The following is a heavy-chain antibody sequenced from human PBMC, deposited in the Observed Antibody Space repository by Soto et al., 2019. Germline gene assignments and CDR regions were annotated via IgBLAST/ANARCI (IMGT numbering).Heavy chain of an antibody. CDR2: IIPIVGTP. CDR1: GGSFRSYA. CDR3: AYSANHRYFFDS. Sequence: QVQLVQSGAEVKKPGSSVKVSCKASGGSFRSYAVNWVRQAPGQGLECLGGIIPIVGTPNYAQKFHGRVSITADESTSTVDMDLISLTSEDTAVYYCAYSANHRYFFDSWGQGTLVTVSS. J-gene: IGHJ5*01. D-gene: IGHD5-18*01. V-gene: IGHV1-69*12.